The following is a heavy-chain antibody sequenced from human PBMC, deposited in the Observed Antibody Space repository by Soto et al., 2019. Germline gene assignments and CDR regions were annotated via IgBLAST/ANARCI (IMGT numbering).Heavy chain of an antibody. J-gene: IGHJ6*02. V-gene: IGHV4-31*03. Sequence: QVQLQESGPGLVKPSQTLSLTCTVSGGSISSGGYYWSWIRQHPGKGLEWIGYIYYSGTTYYNPSPKSRVTISVDTSKNPFSLKLSSVTAADTAVYYCVRAGNYVNVYGMDVWGQGTTVTVSS. CDR2: IYYSGTT. D-gene: IGHD3-10*02. CDR1: GGSISSGGYY. CDR3: VRAGNYVNVYGMDV.